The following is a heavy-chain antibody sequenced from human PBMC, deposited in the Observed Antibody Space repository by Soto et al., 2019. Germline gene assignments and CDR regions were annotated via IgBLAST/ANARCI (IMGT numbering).Heavy chain of an antibody. CDR2: IFPRDSDT. CDR1: GYSFTNYW. Sequence: GESLKISCQGSGYSFTNYWIAWVRQMPGKGLEWMGIIFPRDSDTRYSPSYQGQVTISADKSISTAYVQWSSLKASDTAMYYCVRGTGPEFDYWGQGTLVTVSS. J-gene: IGHJ4*02. D-gene: IGHD1-1*01. CDR3: VRGTGPEFDY. V-gene: IGHV5-51*01.